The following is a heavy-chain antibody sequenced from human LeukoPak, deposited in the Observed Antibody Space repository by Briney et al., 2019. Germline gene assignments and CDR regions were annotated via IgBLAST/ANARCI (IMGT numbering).Heavy chain of an antibody. CDR3: ARVKQLWSRNAFDI. Sequence: PGRSLRLSCAASGFSFSRYSMSWVRQAPGKGLEWVSSISSSSRHIYYADSVKGRFTISRDNAKNSLFLQMNSLRVEDTAVYYCARVKQLWSRNAFDIWGQGTMVTVSS. CDR1: GFSFSRYS. J-gene: IGHJ3*02. V-gene: IGHV3-21*01. CDR2: ISSSSRHI. D-gene: IGHD5-18*01.